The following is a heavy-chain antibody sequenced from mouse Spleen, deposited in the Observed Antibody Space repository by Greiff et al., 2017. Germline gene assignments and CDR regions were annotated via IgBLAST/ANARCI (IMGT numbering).Heavy chain of an antibody. D-gene: IGHD1-1*01. CDR1: GYTFTSYW. V-gene: IGHV1-55*01. J-gene: IGHJ4*01. CDR2: IYPGSGST. Sequence: QVQLQQPGAELVKPGASVKMSCKASGYTFTSYWITWVKQRPGQGLEWIGDIYPGSGSTNYNEKFKSKATLTVDTSSSTAYMQLSSLTSEDSAVYYCARGGHYYYDYYAMDYWGQGTSVTVSS. CDR3: ARGGHYYYDYYAMDY.